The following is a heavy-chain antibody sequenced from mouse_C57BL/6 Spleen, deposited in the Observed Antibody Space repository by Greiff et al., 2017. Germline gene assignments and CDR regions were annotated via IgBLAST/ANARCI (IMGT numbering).Heavy chain of an antibody. Sequence: QVQLKESGAELVKPGASVKISCKASGYAFSSYWMNWVKQRPGKGLEWIGQIYPGDGDTNYNGKFKGKATLTADKSSSTAYMQLSSLTSEDSAVYFCARWDYDFAWFAYWGQGTLVTVSA. D-gene: IGHD2-4*01. CDR3: ARWDYDFAWFAY. CDR2: IYPGDGDT. CDR1: GYAFSSYW. V-gene: IGHV1-80*01. J-gene: IGHJ3*01.